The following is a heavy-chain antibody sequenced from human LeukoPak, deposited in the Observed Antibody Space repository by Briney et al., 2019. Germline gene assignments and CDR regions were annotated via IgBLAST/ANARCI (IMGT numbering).Heavy chain of an antibody. CDR1: GFTFSSYG. CDR3: AKSYRGNYYAADY. V-gene: IGHV3-23*01. Sequence: GGSLRLSCAASGFTFSSYGMSWVRQAPGKGLEWVSAISGSGGSTYYADSAKGRFTISRDNSKNTLYLQMNSLRAEDTAVYCCAKSYRGNYYAADYWGQGTLVTVSS. CDR2: ISGSGGST. J-gene: IGHJ4*02. D-gene: IGHD1-26*01.